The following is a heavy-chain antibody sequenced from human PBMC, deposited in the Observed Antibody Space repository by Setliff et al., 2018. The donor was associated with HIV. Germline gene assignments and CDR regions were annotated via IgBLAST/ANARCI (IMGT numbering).Heavy chain of an antibody. CDR2: IYSSGSS. J-gene: IGHJ2*01. CDR1: GGSINSGGYY. V-gene: IGHV4-30-4*08. D-gene: IGHD1-26*01. Sequence: SETLSLTCTVSGGSINSGGYYWTWIRQRPGKGLEWIGYIYSSGSSYYNPSLKSRVTISVDTSKNQFSLKLSSVTAADTAVYYCARAAYSGTYVWEPATDLWGRGTLVTVSS. CDR3: ARAAYSGTYVWEPATDL.